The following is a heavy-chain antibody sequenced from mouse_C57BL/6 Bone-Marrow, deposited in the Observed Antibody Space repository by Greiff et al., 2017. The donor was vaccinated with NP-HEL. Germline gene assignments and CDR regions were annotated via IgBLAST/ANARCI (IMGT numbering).Heavy chain of an antibody. V-gene: IGHV1-18*01. CDR2: INPNNGGT. D-gene: IGHD1-1*01. CDR1: GYTFTDYN. J-gene: IGHJ4*01. CDR3: AISGSSHYCMDY. Sequence: EVKLLQSGPELVKPGASVKIPCKASGYTFTDYNIDWVKQRHGKGLEWIGDINPNNGGTIYNQKFKGKATLTVDKSSSTAYMELRSLTSEDTSVYYSAISGSSHYCMDYWGQGTSVTVSS.